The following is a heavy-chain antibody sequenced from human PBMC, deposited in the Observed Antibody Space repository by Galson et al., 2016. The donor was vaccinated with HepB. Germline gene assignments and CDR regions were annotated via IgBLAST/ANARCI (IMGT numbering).Heavy chain of an antibody. CDR3: TTGVTKWGPAY. CDR1: GFSFSDAW. Sequence: SLRLSCAASGFSFSDAWMTWVRQTPGKGLEWVGRIKSKSDGGTSDYAAPVEGRFIISRDDSRVTLYLQLNSLRSEDTATYYCTTGVTKWGPAYWGQGAQVTVSP. J-gene: IGHJ4*02. D-gene: IGHD1-26*01. V-gene: IGHV3-15*01. CDR2: IKSKSDGGTS.